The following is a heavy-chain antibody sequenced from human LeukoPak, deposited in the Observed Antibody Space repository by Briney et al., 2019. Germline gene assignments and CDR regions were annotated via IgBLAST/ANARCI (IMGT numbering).Heavy chain of an antibody. J-gene: IGHJ6*03. CDR2: IRYDGSNK. CDR1: GFTFSSYG. V-gene: IGHV3-30*02. CDR3: ARSPGDYYYYMDV. Sequence: GGSLRLSCAASGFTFSSYGMHWVRQAPGKGLEWVAFIRYDGSNKYYADSVKGRFTISRDNSKNTLYLQMNSLRAEDTAVYYCARSPGDYYYYMDVWGKGTTVTVSS.